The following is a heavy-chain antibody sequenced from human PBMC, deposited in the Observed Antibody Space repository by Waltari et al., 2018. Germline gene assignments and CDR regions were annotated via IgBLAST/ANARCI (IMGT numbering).Heavy chain of an antibody. V-gene: IGHV4-59*01. D-gene: IGHD3-3*01. CDR1: GGSISSYY. J-gene: IGHJ3*02. CDR2: IYYSGST. Sequence: QVQLQESGPGLVKPTETLSLTCTVSGGSISSYYWSWIRQPPGKGLEWIGYIYYSGSTNYNPSLKSRVTISVDTSKNQFSLKLSSVTAADTAVYYCARASERDFWSGYYPNDAFDIWGQGTMVTVSS. CDR3: ARASERDFWSGYYPNDAFDI.